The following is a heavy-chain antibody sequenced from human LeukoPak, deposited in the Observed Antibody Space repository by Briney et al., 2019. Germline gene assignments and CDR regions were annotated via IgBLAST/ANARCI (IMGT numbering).Heavy chain of an antibody. CDR3: AKAPNGGYYYGMDV. Sequence: GGSLRLSCAASGFTFSSYAMGWVRQAPGKGLGWGSAISGSGGSTYYADSVKGRFTISRDNSKNTLYLQMNSLRAEDTAVYYCAKAPNGGYYYGMDVWGQGTTVTVSS. CDR1: GFTFSSYA. V-gene: IGHV3-23*01. CDR2: ISGSGGST. J-gene: IGHJ6*02.